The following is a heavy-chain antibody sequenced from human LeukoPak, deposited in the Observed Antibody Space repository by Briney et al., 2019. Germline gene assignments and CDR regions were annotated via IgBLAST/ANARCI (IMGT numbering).Heavy chain of an antibody. Sequence: SQTLSLTCALSGDSVSSNSAAWNWLRQSPSPLLEWLGRTYYRSKWYNDYAVSVKSRITINPDTSKNQFSLQLNSVTPEDTAVYYCARSYSSRADPWGQGTLVTVSS. CDR1: GDSVSSNSAA. J-gene: IGHJ5*02. CDR2: TYYRSKWYN. CDR3: ARSYSSRADP. D-gene: IGHD6-13*01. V-gene: IGHV6-1*01.